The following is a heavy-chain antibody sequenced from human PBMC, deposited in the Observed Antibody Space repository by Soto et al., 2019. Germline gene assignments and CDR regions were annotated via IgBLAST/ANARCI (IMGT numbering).Heavy chain of an antibody. CDR3: AREGNNPTY. Sequence: PLRSKRVSSGASELNFIGLWMHRFRQAPGKWLVWVSRTNCDGTHTTYADSVKGRFTISRDNAKNTLYLLMNSLGVEDTAVYYCAREGNNPTYWGLRPLVTVSS. J-gene: IGHJ4*02. V-gene: IGHV3-74*01. CDR2: TNCDGTHT. D-gene: IGHD1-20*01. CDR1: ELNFIGLW.